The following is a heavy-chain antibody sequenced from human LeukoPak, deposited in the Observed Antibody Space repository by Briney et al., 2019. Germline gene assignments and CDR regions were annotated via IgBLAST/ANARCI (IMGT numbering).Heavy chain of an antibody. D-gene: IGHD4-11*01. CDR1: GYSFSSYW. CDR3: ARTWNSNYIDY. V-gene: IGHV5-51*01. J-gene: IGHJ4*02. CDR2: IYPGDSDT. Sequence: GESLKISCKGSGYSFSSYWIGWVRQMPGKGLEWMGIIYPGDSDTRYSPSFQGQVTISADKSISTAYLQWSSLKASDTAMYHCARTWNSNYIDYWGQGTLVTVSS.